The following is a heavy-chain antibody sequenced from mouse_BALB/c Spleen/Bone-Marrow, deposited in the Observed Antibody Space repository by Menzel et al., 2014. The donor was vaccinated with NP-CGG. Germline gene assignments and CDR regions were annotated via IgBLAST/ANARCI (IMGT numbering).Heavy chain of an antibody. CDR3: ARAVVRREAWFAY. V-gene: IGHV3-6*02. CDR2: ISYDGSN. Sequence: ESGPGFVQPSQSLSLTCSVTGYSITSGYYWNWIRQFPGNKLEWMGYISYDGSNNSNPSLKNRISITRDTSKNQFILKLNSVTTEDTATYCCARAVVRREAWFAYWGQGTLVTVSA. J-gene: IGHJ3*01. D-gene: IGHD1-1*02. CDR1: GYSITSGYY.